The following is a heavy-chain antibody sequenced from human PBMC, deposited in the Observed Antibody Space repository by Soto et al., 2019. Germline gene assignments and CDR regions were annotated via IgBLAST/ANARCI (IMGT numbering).Heavy chain of an antibody. CDR2: IIPIFGTA. V-gene: IGHV1-69*13. CDR3: AIRMGSGSYYTAYFDY. CDR1: GGTFSSYA. D-gene: IGHD3-10*01. J-gene: IGHJ4*02. Sequence: ASVKVSCKASGGTFSSYAISCVRQAPGQGLEWMGGIIPIFGTANYAQKFQGRVTITADESTSTAYMELSSLRSEDTAVYYCAIRMGSGSYYTAYFDYWGQGTLVTVSS.